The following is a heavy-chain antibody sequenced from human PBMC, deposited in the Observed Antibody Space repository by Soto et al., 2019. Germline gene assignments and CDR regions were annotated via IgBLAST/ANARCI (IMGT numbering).Heavy chain of an antibody. CDR3: AHSSSGNYLYYYYYYGMDV. CDR1: GFSLTTSGVG. D-gene: IGHD3-10*01. V-gene: IGHV2-5*01. J-gene: IGHJ6*02. Sequence: ESGPTLVNPTQTLTLTCTFSGFSLTTSGVGVGWIRQPPGKALEWLALVYWNDDKHYSPSLKTRLTITKDTSKNQVVLTMTQMDPVDTAAYYCAHSSSGNYLYYYYYYGMDVWGQGTTVTVSS. CDR2: VYWNDDK.